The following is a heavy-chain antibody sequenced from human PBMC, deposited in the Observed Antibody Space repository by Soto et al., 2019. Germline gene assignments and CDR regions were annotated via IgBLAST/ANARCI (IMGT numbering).Heavy chain of an antibody. CDR3: ARGVAVAGHYYYYGMDV. Sequence: GGSLRLSCAASGFAFSSYDMHWVRQATGKGLEWVSAIGTAGDPYYPGSVKGRFTISRENAKNSLYLQMNSLRAGDTAVYYCARGVAVAGHYYYYGMDVWGQGTTVTVSS. V-gene: IGHV3-13*05. CDR1: GFAFSSYD. D-gene: IGHD6-19*01. CDR2: IGTAGDP. J-gene: IGHJ6*02.